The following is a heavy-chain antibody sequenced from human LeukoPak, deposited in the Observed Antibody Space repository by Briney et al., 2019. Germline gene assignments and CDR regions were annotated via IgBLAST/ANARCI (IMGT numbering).Heavy chain of an antibody. CDR2: IKQDGSEK. V-gene: IGHV3-7*01. Sequence: GGSLRLSCAVSAASAASGFTFDNHWMTWVRQAPGKGLEWVANIKQDGSEKHYVDSVKGRFIISRDNVENSLYLQMNSLRVEDTAVYYCGRTGGLSDYWGQGTLVTVSS. J-gene: IGHJ4*02. CDR3: GRTGGLSDY. CDR1: GFTFDNHW. D-gene: IGHD7-27*01.